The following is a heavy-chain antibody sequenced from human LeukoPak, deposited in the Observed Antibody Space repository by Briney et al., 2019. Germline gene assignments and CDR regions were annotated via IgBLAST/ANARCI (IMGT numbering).Heavy chain of an antibody. CDR2: IYYSGST. CDR1: GGSISSCY. J-gene: IGHJ5*02. CDR3: ARQTAIWFGEGDWFDP. D-gene: IGHD3-10*01. Sequence: PSETLSLTCTVSGGSISSCYWSWIRQPPGKGLEWIGYIYYSGSTNYNPSLKSRVTISVDTSKNQFSLKLSSVTAADTAVYYCARQTAIWFGEGDWFDPWGQGTLVTVSS. V-gene: IGHV4-59*08.